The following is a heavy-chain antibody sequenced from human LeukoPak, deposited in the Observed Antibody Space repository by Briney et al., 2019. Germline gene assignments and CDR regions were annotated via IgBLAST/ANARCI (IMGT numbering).Heavy chain of an antibody. J-gene: IGHJ4*02. CDR2: LYDGGNT. D-gene: IGHD3-16*01. CDR1: GLTARINY. V-gene: IGHV3-53*01. Sequence: GGSLRLSRAASGLTARINYMSWVRQAPGKGLEWVSVLYDGGNTNYGDSVKGRFTISGDNSKNTLYLQMNSLRVEDTAVYYCASANLWLSFGYGGQGTLVTVSS. CDR3: ASANLWLSFGY.